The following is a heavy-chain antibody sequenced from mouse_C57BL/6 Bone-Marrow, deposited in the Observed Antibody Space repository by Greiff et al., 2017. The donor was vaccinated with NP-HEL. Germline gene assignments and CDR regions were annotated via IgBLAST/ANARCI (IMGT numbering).Heavy chain of an antibody. CDR1: GYTFTEYT. CDR2: FYPGSGSI. CDR3: ARHDYDDPDYFDY. Sequence: QVQLKESGAELVKPGESVKLSCKASGYTFTEYTIHWVKQRAGQGLEWIGWFYPGSGSIKYNEKFKDKATLTADKSSSTVYMVLSRVTSEDSAVYFCARHDYDDPDYFDYWGQGTTLTVSS. V-gene: IGHV1-62-2*01. J-gene: IGHJ2*01. D-gene: IGHD2-12*01.